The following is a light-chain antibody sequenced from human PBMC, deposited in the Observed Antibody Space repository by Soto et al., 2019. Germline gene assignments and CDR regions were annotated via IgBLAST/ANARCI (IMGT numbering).Light chain of an antibody. CDR1: SGYGNYK. CDR2: VGTGGIVG. J-gene: IGLJ2*01. Sequence: QAVVTQPPSASASLGASVTLTCTLSSGYGNYKVDWYQQRPGKGPRFVMRVGTGGIVGSKGDGIPDRFSVLGSGLNRYLTIKNIQEEDESDYHCGADHGSGSNFVVVFGGGTKLTVL. CDR3: GADHGSGSNFVVV. V-gene: IGLV9-49*01.